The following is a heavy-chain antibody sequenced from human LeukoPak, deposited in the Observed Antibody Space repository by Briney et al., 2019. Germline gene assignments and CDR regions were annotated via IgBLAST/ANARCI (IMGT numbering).Heavy chain of an antibody. CDR1: GFTFSTYA. D-gene: IGHD4-23*01. CDR3: AKEQNSKGFFDY. CDR2: ISGSGAGT. J-gene: IGHJ4*02. V-gene: IGHV3-23*01. Sequence: GASLRLSCAASGFTFSTYAMRWVRQAPGKGLEWVSTISGSGAGTYYADSVKGRFTISRDNSKNTLYLQMNSLRAEDTAVYYCAKEQNSKGFFDYWGQGTLVTVSS.